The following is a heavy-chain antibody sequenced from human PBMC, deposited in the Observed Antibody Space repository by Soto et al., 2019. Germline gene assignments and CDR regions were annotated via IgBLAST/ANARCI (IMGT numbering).Heavy chain of an antibody. V-gene: IGHV4-39*01. CDR2: VHYTGST. D-gene: IGHD3-22*01. J-gene: IGHJ4*02. CDR3: ARHLYSGESSGYYGY. CDR1: DGYIRRRTCY. Sequence: SETLSLTSTVSDGYIRRRTCYWGWIRQPPGKGLEWIGSVHYTGSTYYNPSLKSRVTMSVDSSKNHLSLKVSSVTAADTAVYYCARHLYSGESSGYYGYWGQGALVTVSS.